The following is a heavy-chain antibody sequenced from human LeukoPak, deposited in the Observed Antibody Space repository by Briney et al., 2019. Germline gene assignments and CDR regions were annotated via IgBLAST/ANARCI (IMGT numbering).Heavy chain of an antibody. Sequence: SETLSLTCTVSGGSISSYYWSWIRQPPGKGLERIGYIYYSGSTNYNPSLKSRVTISVDTSKNQFSLKLSSVTAADTAVYYCARVNGGSYGIDYWGQGTLVTVSS. CDR1: GGSISSYY. D-gene: IGHD1-26*01. V-gene: IGHV4-59*01. CDR3: ARVNGGSYGIDY. J-gene: IGHJ4*02. CDR2: IYYSGST.